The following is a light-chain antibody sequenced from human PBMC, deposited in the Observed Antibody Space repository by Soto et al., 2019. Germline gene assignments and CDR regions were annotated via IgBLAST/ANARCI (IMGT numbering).Light chain of an antibody. CDR3: QQYDDLPLMFT. V-gene: IGKV1-33*01. Sequence: DIPMTQSPSSLSASVGDRVTITCQASQDIINYLKWYQQKPGKAPKLLIYDASNLEAGVPSRFSGSGSGTDFTLTISSLQPEDFGTYYCQQYDDLPLMFTFGQGTKLVIK. CDR2: DAS. CDR1: QDIINY. J-gene: IGKJ2*01.